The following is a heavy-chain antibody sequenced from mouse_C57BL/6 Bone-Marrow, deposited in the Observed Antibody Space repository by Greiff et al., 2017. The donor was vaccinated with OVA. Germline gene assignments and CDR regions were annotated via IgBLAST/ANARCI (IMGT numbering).Heavy chain of an antibody. CDR3: APYYYGSSWDWFAY. CDR1: GYSFTDYN. V-gene: IGHV1-39*01. D-gene: IGHD1-1*01. J-gene: IGHJ3*01. Sequence: VQLQQSGPELVKPGASVKISCKASGYSFTDYNMNWVKQSNGKSLEWIGVINPNYGTTSYNQKFKGKATLTVDQSSSTAYMQLNSLTSEDSAVYYCAPYYYGSSWDWFAYWGQGTLVTVSA. CDR2: INPNYGTT.